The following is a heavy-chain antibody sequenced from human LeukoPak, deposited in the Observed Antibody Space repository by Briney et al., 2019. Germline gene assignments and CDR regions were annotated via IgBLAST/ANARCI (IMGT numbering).Heavy chain of an antibody. V-gene: IGHV3-48*03. D-gene: IGHD6-19*01. CDR3: ARDPSGWYFVDY. J-gene: IGHJ4*02. Sequence: GGSLRLSCAGSGFTFSSYELNWVRQAPGKGLEWISYISSSGSTLYYADSVKGRFTISRDNAKNSLYLQMNSLRAEDTAVYYCARDPSGWYFVDYWGQGTLVTVSS. CDR2: ISSSGSTL. CDR1: GFTFSSYE.